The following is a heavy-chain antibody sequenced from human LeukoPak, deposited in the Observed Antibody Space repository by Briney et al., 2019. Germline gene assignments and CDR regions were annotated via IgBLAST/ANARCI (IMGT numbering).Heavy chain of an antibody. D-gene: IGHD3-10*01. V-gene: IGHV3-74*01. Sequence: GGSLRLSCAASGFTFSRFWMHWVRQAPGKGLVWVSRISSDGSNTNYADSVKGLFTISRNNAKNTLYLQMDSLTGDDTAVYYCASRNFGSSPFDYWGQGTLVTVSS. CDR3: ASRNFGSSPFDY. CDR1: GFTFSRFW. J-gene: IGHJ4*02. CDR2: ISSDGSNT.